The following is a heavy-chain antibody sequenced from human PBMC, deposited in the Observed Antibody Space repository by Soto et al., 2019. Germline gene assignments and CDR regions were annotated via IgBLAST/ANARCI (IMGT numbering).Heavy chain of an antibody. V-gene: IGHV6-1*01. Sequence: SQTLSLTCAISGDSVSSNSAAWNWIRQSPSRGLEWLGRTYYRSKWYNDYAVSVKSRITINPDTSKNQFSLQLNSVTPEDTAVYYCAREGITMVRGAKTYYYGMGVWGQGTTVTVSS. CDR2: TYYRSKWYN. CDR1: GDSVSSNSAA. J-gene: IGHJ6*02. D-gene: IGHD3-10*01. CDR3: AREGITMVRGAKTYYYGMGV.